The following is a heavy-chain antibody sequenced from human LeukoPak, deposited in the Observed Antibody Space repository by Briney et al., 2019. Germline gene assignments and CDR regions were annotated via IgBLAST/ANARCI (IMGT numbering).Heavy chain of an antibody. D-gene: IGHD3-16*02. Sequence: PSETLSLTCTVSGGSISSSSYYWGWIRQPPGKGLEWIGSIYYSGSTFYNPSLKSRVTISVDTSKNQFSLKLSSVTAADTAVYYCATLRLGELSFFDCWGQGTLVTVSS. J-gene: IGHJ4*02. CDR1: GGSISSSSYY. CDR2: IYYSGST. V-gene: IGHV4-39*07. CDR3: ATLRLGELSFFDC.